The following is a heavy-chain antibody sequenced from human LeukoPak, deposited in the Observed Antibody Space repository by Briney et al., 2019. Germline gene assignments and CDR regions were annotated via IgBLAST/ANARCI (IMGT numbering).Heavy chain of an antibody. Sequence: PSETLSLTCAVYGGSFSGYYWSWIRQPPGKGLEWIGEINHSGSTNYNPSLKSRVTISVDTSKNQFSLKLSSVTAADTAVYYCARDLYSSGWYGYWGQGTLVTVSS. CDR3: ARDLYSSGWYGY. CDR2: INHSGST. V-gene: IGHV4-34*01. J-gene: IGHJ4*02. D-gene: IGHD6-19*01. CDR1: GGSFSGYY.